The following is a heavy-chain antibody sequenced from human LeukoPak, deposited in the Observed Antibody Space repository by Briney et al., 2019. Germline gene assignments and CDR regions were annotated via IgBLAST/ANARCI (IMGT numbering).Heavy chain of an antibody. V-gene: IGHV4-59*01. J-gene: IGHJ5*02. D-gene: IGHD1-14*01. CDR2: IYYSGST. CDR1: GGSISSYY. Sequence: SETLSLTCTVSGGSISSYYWSGIRQPPGEGLEWIGYIYYSGSTNYNPSLKSRVTISVDTSKNQFSLKLTSVTAADTAVYSCARVSSTRYWFDPWGQGTLVTVSS. CDR3: ARVSSTRYWFDP.